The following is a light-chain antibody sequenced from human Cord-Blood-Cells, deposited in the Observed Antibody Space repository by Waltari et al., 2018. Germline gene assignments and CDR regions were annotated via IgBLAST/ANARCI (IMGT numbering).Light chain of an antibody. CDR3: SSYTSSSTLEV. Sequence: QSALTQPASVSGSPGQSITISCTGTSSDVGGYNYVSWYQQHPGKAPELMSYDVSKRPSGVSNRFSGSKSGNTASLTISGLQAEDEADYYCSSYTSSSTLEVFGGGTKLTVL. V-gene: IGLV2-14*01. CDR1: SSDVGGYNY. CDR2: DVS. J-gene: IGLJ2*01.